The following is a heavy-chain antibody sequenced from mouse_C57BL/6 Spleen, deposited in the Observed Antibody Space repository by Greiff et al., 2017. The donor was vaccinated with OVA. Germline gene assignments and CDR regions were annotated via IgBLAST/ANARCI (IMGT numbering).Heavy chain of an antibody. J-gene: IGHJ4*01. D-gene: IGHD2-3*01. CDR2: IYPGDGDT. Sequence: VKLMESGAELVKPGASVKMSCKASGYAFTSYWMNWVKQRPGKGLEWIGQIYPGDGDTNYNGKFKGKATLTADKSSSTAYMQLSSLTSEDSAVYFCAADDGCYPYAMDYWGQGTSVTVSS. CDR1: GYAFTSYW. CDR3: AADDGCYPYAMDY. V-gene: IGHV1-80*01.